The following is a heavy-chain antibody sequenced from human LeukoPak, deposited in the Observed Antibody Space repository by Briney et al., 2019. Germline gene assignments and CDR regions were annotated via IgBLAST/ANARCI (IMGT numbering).Heavy chain of an antibody. CDR3: ARVTLYYSNYFYYMDV. CDR1: GYTFTSYD. Sequence: ASVKVSCKASGYTFTSYDINWVRQATGQGLEWMGWISAYNGNTNYAQKLQGRVTMTTDTSTSTAYMELRSLRSDDTAVYYCARVTLYYSNYFYYMDVWGKGTTVTVSS. D-gene: IGHD4-11*01. V-gene: IGHV1-18*01. CDR2: ISAYNGNT. J-gene: IGHJ6*03.